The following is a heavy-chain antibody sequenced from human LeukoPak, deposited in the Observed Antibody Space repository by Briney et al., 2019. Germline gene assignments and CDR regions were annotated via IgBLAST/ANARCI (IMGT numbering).Heavy chain of an antibody. CDR3: ARRVSPFFRFRGGWFDP. V-gene: IGHV4-39*07. J-gene: IGHJ5*02. Sequence: SETLSLTCTVSGGSISSSSYYWGWIRQPPGKGLEWIGEINHSGSTNYNPSLKSRVTISVDTSKNQFSLKLSSVTAADTAVYYCARRVSPFFRFRGGWFDPWGQGTLVTVSS. CDR1: GGSISSSSYY. CDR2: INHSGST. D-gene: IGHD3-10*01.